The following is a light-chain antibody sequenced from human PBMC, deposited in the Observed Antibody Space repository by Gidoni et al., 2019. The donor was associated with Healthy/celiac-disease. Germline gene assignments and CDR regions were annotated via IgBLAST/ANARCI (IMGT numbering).Light chain of an antibody. CDR3: QSADSSGTYVV. V-gene: IGLV3-25*02. Sequence: SYELTPPPSVSVSPGPTARITCSGDALPKQYAYWYQQKPGQAPVRGIYKDSERPSGIPERCSGASSGTTVTLTISGVQAEDEADYYCQSADSSGTYVVFGGGTKLTVL. CDR2: KDS. J-gene: IGLJ2*01. CDR1: ALPKQY.